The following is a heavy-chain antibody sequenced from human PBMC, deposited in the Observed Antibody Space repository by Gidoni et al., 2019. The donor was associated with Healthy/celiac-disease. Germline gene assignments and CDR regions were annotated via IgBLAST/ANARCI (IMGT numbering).Heavy chain of an antibody. J-gene: IGHJ4*02. CDR3: ARGEQLALDY. V-gene: IGHV4-59*01. Sequence: QVQLQESGPGLVKPSETLSLTCTVSGGSISSYYWSWIRQPPGKGLEWIGYISYSGSTNYNPSLKSRVTISVDTSKNQCSLKLSSVTAADTAVYYCARGEQLALDYWGQGTLVTVSS. D-gene: IGHD6-6*01. CDR1: GGSISSYY. CDR2: ISYSGST.